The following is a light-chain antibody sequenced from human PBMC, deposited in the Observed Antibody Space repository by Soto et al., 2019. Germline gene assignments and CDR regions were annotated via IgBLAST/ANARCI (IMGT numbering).Light chain of an antibody. CDR1: QSISTY. V-gene: IGKV1-39*01. CDR2: GAS. J-gene: IGKJ4*01. CDR3: QQSFITPPLT. Sequence: DIQMSQSPSSLSASIGDRITITCRASQSISTYLNWYQQKPVKAPMLLIYGASTLQNGVPSRFSCSGSAPDYTLNTSSLPPEDFATYYCQQSFITPPLTFGGGTTVEMK.